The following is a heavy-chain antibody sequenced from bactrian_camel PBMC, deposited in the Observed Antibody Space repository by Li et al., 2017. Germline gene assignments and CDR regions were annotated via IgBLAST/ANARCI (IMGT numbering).Heavy chain of an antibody. CDR2: ISTDSKNT. J-gene: IGHJ4*01. Sequence: VQLVESGGGSVQAGETLRLSCTASGFTFDDFDMGWYRQAPGKGLEWVSRISTDSKNTYYADSVKGRFTISRDKGKNTLYLQINSLKPDDTGMYYCVARWSGEVGQGTQVTVS. CDR1: GFTFDDFD. D-gene: IGHD5*01. V-gene: IGHV3-1*01.